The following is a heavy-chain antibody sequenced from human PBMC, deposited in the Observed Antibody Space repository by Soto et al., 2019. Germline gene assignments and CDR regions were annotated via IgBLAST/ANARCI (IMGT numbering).Heavy chain of an antibody. D-gene: IGHD2-2*01. CDR1: GFTFSSYS. V-gene: IGHV3-21*01. J-gene: IGHJ3*02. Sequence: EVQLVESGGDLVKPGGSLRLSCAASGFTFSSYSMNWVRQAPGKGLEWVSSIDRSGNYIFYTDSVKGRFTISRDNAKNSLYLQMISLRAEDTAVYYCARSVPAAPFDIWGQGTMVIVSS. CDR3: ARSVPAAPFDI. CDR2: IDRSGNYI.